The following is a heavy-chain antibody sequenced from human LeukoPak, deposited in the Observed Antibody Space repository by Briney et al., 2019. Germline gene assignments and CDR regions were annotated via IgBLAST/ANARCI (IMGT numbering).Heavy chain of an antibody. D-gene: IGHD6-13*01. CDR1: GFTFSSYA. V-gene: IGHV3-23*01. CDR2: ISGSGGST. Sequence: GGSLRLSCAASGFTFSSYAMSWVRQAPGKGLEWVSAISGSGGSTYYADSVKGRFTISRGNSKNTLYLQMNSLRAEDTAVYYCAKDPDGSWYFDYWGQGTLVTVSS. J-gene: IGHJ4*02. CDR3: AKDPDGSWYFDY.